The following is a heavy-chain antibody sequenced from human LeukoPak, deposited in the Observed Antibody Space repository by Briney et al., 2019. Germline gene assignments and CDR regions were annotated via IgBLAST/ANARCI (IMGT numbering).Heavy chain of an antibody. V-gene: IGHV3-23*01. D-gene: IGHD1-26*01. J-gene: IGHJ4*02. CDR1: GFTFSSYA. CDR2: ISGSGGST. Sequence: GMSLRLSCAASGFTFSSYAMSWVRQAPGKGLEWVSAISGSGGSTYYADSVKGRFTISRDDSKNTLYLQMNSLRAEDTAVYYCAKDQSGGSYFSDYWGQGTLVTVSS. CDR3: AKDQSGGSYFSDY.